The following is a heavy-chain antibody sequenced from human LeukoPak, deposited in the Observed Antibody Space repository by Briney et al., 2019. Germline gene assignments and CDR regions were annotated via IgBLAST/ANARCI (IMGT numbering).Heavy chain of an antibody. CDR3: ARGGSSTGFDY. CDR1: GYTFTSYD. V-gene: IGHV1-18*01. CDR2: ISRYNGKT. D-gene: IGHD1-26*01. Sequence: GASVKVSCKASGYTFTSYDFSWVRQAPGQGLEWVGWISRYNGKTNYAQKLQGRVTMTTDTSTSTTYVELRSLRSDDTAVYYCARGGSSTGFDYWGQGTLVTVSS. J-gene: IGHJ4*02.